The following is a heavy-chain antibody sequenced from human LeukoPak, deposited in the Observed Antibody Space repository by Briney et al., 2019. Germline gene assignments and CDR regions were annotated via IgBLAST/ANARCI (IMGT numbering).Heavy chain of an antibody. V-gene: IGHV4-61*02. J-gene: IGHJ4*02. CDR2: IYTSGST. D-gene: IGHD2-15*01. CDR1: GGSISSGSYY. Sequence: SQTLSLTCTVSGGSISSGSYYWSWIRQPAGKGLEWIGRIYTSGSTNYNPSLKSRVTISVDTSKNQFSLKLSSVTAADTAVYYCARGVVVAAPFDYWGQGTLVTVSS. CDR3: ARGVVVAAPFDY.